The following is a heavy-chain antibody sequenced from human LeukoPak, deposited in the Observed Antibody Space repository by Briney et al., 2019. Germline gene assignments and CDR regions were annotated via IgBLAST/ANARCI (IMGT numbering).Heavy chain of an antibody. CDR1: GFTFSSYG. Sequence: GGSLRLSCAASGFTFSSYGMSWIRQAPGEGLEWVSYISSSGSTIYYADSVKGRFTISRDNAKNSLYLQMNSLRAEDTAVYYCARGDRFSTPAYYYYYYMDVWGKGTTVTISS. D-gene: IGHD1-14*01. J-gene: IGHJ6*03. V-gene: IGHV3-11*01. CDR2: ISSSGSTI. CDR3: ARGDRFSTPAYYYYYYMDV.